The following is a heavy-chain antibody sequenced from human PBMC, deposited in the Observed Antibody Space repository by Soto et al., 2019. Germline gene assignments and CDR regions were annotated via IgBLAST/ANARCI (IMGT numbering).Heavy chain of an antibody. J-gene: IGHJ6*02. Sequence: QVQLVESGGGVVQPGRSLRLSCAASGFTFSSYAMHWVRQAPGKGLEWVAVISYDGSNKYYADSVKGRFTISRDNSKNARHLEXNSLRAEDTAVYYCARDRLRYNWNDFPYYYYGMDVWGQGTTVTVSS. CDR3: ARDRLRYNWNDFPYYYYGMDV. CDR1: GFTFSSYA. D-gene: IGHD1-1*01. CDR2: ISYDGSNK. V-gene: IGHV3-30-3*01.